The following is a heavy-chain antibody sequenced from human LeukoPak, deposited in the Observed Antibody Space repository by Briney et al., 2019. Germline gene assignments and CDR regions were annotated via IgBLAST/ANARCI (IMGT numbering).Heavy chain of an antibody. J-gene: IGHJ4*02. V-gene: IGHV3-11*04. Sequence: GGSLRLSCAASGFTFSDYYMSWIRQAPGKGLEWVSYISSSGSTISYADSVKGRFTISRDNAKNSLYLQMNSLRAEDTAVYYCATDGPLTVAPLCIFDFWGQGTLVTVSS. CDR2: ISSSGSTI. CDR1: GFTFSDYY. D-gene: IGHD2-2*01. CDR3: ATDGPLTVAPLCIFDF.